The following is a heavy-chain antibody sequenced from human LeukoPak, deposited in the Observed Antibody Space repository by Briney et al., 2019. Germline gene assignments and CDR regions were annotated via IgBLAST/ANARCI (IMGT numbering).Heavy chain of an antibody. CDR1: GFTFSSYW. Sequence: GGSLRLSCAASGFTFSSYWMSWVRQAPGKGLEWVANIKPDGSEKYYVDSAKGRFTISRDNAKNSLYLQMNSLRVEDTAVYYCARPVDTALFLRSPGIRWGQGTLVTVSS. CDR3: ARPVDTALFLRSPGIR. J-gene: IGHJ4*02. D-gene: IGHD5-18*01. V-gene: IGHV3-7*01. CDR2: IKPDGSEK.